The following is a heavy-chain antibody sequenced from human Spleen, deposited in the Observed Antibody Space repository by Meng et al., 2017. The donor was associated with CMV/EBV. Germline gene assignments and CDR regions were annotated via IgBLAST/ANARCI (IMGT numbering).Heavy chain of an antibody. J-gene: IGHJ5*02. Sequence: GGSLRLSCAASGFTFSDYYMNWVRQAPGKGLEWVSSISGSSTIYYADSVKGRFTISRDNAKNTLFLQMNSLRAEDTAVYYCARHLVGANTTWGQGTLVTVSS. V-gene: IGHV3-69-1*01. CDR1: GFTFSDYY. CDR3: ARHLVGANTT. D-gene: IGHD1-26*01. CDR2: ISGSSTI.